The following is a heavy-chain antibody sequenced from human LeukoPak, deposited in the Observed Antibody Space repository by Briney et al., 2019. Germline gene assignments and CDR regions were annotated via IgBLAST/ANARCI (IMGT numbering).Heavy chain of an antibody. D-gene: IGHD6-6*01. CDR2: ISYDGSNK. CDR1: GFTFSSYG. J-gene: IGHJ5*02. Sequence: GRSLRLSCAASGFTFSSYGMHWVRQAPGKGLEWVAVISYDGSNKYYADSVKGRFTISRDNSKNTLYLQMNSPRAEDTAVYYCAKDRGPYSSSSSPGGFDPWGQGTLVTVSS. V-gene: IGHV3-30*18. CDR3: AKDRGPYSSSSSPGGFDP.